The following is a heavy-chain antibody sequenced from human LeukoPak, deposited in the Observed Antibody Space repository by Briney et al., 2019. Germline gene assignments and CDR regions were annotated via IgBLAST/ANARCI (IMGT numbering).Heavy chain of an antibody. J-gene: IGHJ4*02. V-gene: IGHV3-11*04. CDR3: ARDHGPWALYYFDY. D-gene: IGHD3-16*01. CDR1: GFTFSDSY. Sequence: GGSLRLSCAASGFTFSDSYMSWIRQAPGKGLEWVSYISSSGSSIYYADSVKGRFTISRDNAKNTLYLQMNSLRAEDTAVYYCARDHGPWALYYFDYWGQGTLVTVSS. CDR2: ISSSGSSI.